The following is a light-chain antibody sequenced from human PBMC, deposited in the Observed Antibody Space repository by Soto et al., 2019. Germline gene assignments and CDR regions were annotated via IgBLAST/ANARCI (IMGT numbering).Light chain of an antibody. V-gene: IGKV3-20*01. Sequence: EIVLTQSPGTLYSSPGERATLSCRASQSVSSSHLAWYQQKPGQAPRLLIFGASSRATGIPDRFSGSGSGTDFTLTISRLDPEAFAVYFCQQYGDSPMYTFGQGTKLEI. J-gene: IGKJ2*01. CDR1: QSVSSSH. CDR2: GAS. CDR3: QQYGDSPMYT.